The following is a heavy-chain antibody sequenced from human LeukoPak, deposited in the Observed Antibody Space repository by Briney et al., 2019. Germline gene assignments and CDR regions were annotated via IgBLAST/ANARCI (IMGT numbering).Heavy chain of an antibody. D-gene: IGHD3-10*01. V-gene: IGHV4-38-2*02. CDR3: AREDPMFDSGSYSKSLGY. CDR2: IHHSGTT. Sequence: KTSEALPLTCTVSGYSINNNYYWDWIRQPPGKGLEFIASIHHSGTTYYNPALKSRVTISVDTSKNQFSLKVNSVTAADTAVYYCAREDPMFDSGSYSKSLGYWGQGILVTVSS. CDR1: GYSINNNYY. J-gene: IGHJ4*02.